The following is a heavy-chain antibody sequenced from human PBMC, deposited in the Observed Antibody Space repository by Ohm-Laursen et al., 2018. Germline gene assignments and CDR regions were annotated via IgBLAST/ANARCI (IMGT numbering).Heavy chain of an antibody. CDR2: IYGDGSVT. J-gene: IGHJ4*02. Sequence: SLRLSCTASGFAFSSNWMQWVRQAPGKGLVWVSRIYGDGSVTTYADSVKGRFTTSRDNSKNTLYLQMNSLRAEDTAVYYCAKWGMTTVTVTIYYFDYWGQGTLVTVSS. V-gene: IGHV3-74*01. D-gene: IGHD4-17*01. CDR1: GFAFSSNW. CDR3: AKWGMTTVTVTIYYFDY.